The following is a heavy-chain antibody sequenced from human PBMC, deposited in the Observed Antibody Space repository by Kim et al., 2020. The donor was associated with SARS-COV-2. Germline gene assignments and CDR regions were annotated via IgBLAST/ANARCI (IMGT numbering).Heavy chain of an antibody. J-gene: IGHJ5*02. V-gene: IGHV3-43*02. CDR3: AKDDDSSGNNWFDP. CDR1: GFTFDDYA. CDR2: ISGDGGST. Sequence: GGSLRLSCAASGFTFDDYAMHWVRQAPGKGLEWVSLISGDGGSTHYADSVKGRFTISRDNSKNSLYLQMNSLRTEDTALYYCAKDDDSSGNNWFDPWGQGTLVTVSS. D-gene: IGHD3-22*01.